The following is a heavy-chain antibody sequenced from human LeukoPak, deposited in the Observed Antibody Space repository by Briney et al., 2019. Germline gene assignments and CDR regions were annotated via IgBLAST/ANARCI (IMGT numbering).Heavy chain of an antibody. V-gene: IGHV1-8*01. D-gene: IGHD1-26*01. CDR3: ARALHSIVGATKTPFDY. Sequence: ASVKVSCKASGYTFTSYDINWVRQATGQGLEWMGWMNPNSGNTGYAQKFQGRVTMTRNTSISTAYMELSSLRSDDTAVYYCARALHSIVGATKTPFDYWGQGTLVTVSS. CDR2: MNPNSGNT. CDR1: GYTFTSYD. J-gene: IGHJ4*02.